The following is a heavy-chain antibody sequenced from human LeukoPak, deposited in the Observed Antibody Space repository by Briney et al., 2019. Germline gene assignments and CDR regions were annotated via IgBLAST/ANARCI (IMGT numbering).Heavy chain of an antibody. CDR3: ASWTTGGIAAAGPFDY. CDR2: LYSDGTT. D-gene: IGHD6-13*01. V-gene: IGHV3-66*01. CDR1: GFTVSSHY. Sequence: GGSLRLSCAASGFTVSSHYMNWVRQAPGKGLQWVSVLYSDGTTYYADSVKGRFTISRDNAKNSLYLQMNSLRAEDTAVYYCASWTTGGIAAAGPFDYWGQGTLVTVSS. J-gene: IGHJ4*02.